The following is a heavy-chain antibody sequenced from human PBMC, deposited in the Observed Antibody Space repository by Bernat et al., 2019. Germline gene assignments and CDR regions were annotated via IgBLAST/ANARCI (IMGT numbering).Heavy chain of an antibody. D-gene: IGHD1-1*01. CDR2: IYSGGST. CDR1: GFTFSGHW. Sequence: EVQLVESGGGLVQPGGSLTLACAGSGFTFSGHWVHWVRHAPGKGLVWVSVIYSGGSTYYADSVKGRFTISRDNSKNTLYLQMNSLRAEDTAVYYCARDRWNDGGVEYWGQGTLVTVSS. CDR3: ARDRWNDGGVEY. V-gene: IGHV3-53*01. J-gene: IGHJ4*02.